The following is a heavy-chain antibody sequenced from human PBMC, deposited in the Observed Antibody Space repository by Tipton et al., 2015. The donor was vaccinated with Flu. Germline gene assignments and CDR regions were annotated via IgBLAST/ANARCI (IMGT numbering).Heavy chain of an antibody. Sequence: TLSLTCTVSGGPISSYYWRWIRQPPGKGLEWIGYIYYSGSTNYNPSLKSRVTISVDTSKNQFSLKLSSVTAADTAVYYCARGENDGAASSWFDPWGQGTLVTVSS. V-gene: IGHV4-59*01. J-gene: IGHJ5*02. CDR2: IYYSGST. CDR3: ARGENDGAASSWFDP. D-gene: IGHD6-13*01. CDR1: GGPISSYY.